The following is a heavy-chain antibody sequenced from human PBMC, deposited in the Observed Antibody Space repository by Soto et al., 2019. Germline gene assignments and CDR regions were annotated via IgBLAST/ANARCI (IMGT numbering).Heavy chain of an antibody. CDR1: GYTFTSYY. CDR3: ARGQPRDQVVAATEIDY. J-gene: IGHJ4*02. D-gene: IGHD2-15*01. Sequence: EASVKVSCKASGYTFTSYYMHWVRQAPGQGLEWMGIINPSGGSTSYAQKFQGRVTMTRDTSTSTVYMELSSLRSEDTAVYYCARGQPRDQVVAATEIDYWGQGTLVTVSS. CDR2: INPSGGST. V-gene: IGHV1-46*01.